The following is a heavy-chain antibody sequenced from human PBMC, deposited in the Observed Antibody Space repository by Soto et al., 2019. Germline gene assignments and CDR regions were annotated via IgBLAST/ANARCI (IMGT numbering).Heavy chain of an antibody. V-gene: IGHV3-30*18. Sequence: QVQLVESGGGVVQPGRSLRLSCAASGFTFSSYGMHWVRQAPGKGLEWVAVISYDGSNKYYADSVKGRFTISRDNPKNTLYLQMNSLRAEDTAVYYCAKDRPSGSRPYYYGMDVWGQGTTVTVSS. CDR2: ISYDGSNK. CDR1: GFTFSSYG. J-gene: IGHJ6*02. CDR3: AKDRPSGSRPYYYGMDV. D-gene: IGHD1-26*01.